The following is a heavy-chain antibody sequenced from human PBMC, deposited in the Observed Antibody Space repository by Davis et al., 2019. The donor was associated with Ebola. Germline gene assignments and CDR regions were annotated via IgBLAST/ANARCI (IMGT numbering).Heavy chain of an antibody. V-gene: IGHV3-48*03. J-gene: IGHJ6*02. CDR1: GFTFSSYE. CDR2: ISSGGSTI. D-gene: IGHD5-12*01. CDR3: ARGGVYYGMDV. Sequence: SLNLPCAASGFTFSSYEMKWVRQAPGKGLEWVSDISSGGSTIYYADSVKGRFTISRDNAKNSLYLQMNSLRAEDTAVYYCARGGVYYGMDVWGQGTTVTVSS.